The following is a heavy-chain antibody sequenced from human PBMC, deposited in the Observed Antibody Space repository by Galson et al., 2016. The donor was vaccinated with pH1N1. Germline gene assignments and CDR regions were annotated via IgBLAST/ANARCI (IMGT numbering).Heavy chain of an antibody. J-gene: IGHJ4*02. CDR1: GYTFPNYF. V-gene: IGHV1-46*01. CDR2: INPSGGET. CDR3: ARKIGTSNSCVFDY. D-gene: IGHD6-13*01. Sequence: SVKVSCKASGYTFPNYFMHWVRQAPGQGLEWMGVINPSGGETTYAQKFQGRVTMTRDRSTSTVYMELSSLRSGDTAVYYCARKIGTSNSCVFDYWGQGTLVSVTS.